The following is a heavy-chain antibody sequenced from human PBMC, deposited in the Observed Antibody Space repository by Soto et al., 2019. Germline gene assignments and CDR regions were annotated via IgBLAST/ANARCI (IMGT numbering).Heavy chain of an antibody. CDR1: GDSISNLDYF. CDR3: ARGRYCLTGRCFPNWFDS. J-gene: IGHJ5*01. V-gene: IGHV4-30-4*01. Sequence: LSLTCSVSGDSISNLDYFWAWIRQPPGQALEYIGYIYKSATTYYNPSFESRVVISVDTSKSQFSLNVTSVTAADTAVYFCARGRYCLTGRCFPNWFDSWGQGALVTVSS. D-gene: IGHD7-27*01. CDR2: IYKSATT.